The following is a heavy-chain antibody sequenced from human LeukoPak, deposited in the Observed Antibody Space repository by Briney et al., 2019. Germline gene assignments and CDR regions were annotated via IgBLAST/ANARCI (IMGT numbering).Heavy chain of an antibody. CDR3: ARYYGSGSSGGYFGY. J-gene: IGHJ4*02. V-gene: IGHV4-4*07. D-gene: IGHD3-10*01. CDR2: IYTSGST. CDR1: GGSISSYY. Sequence: PSETLSLTCTVSGGSISSYYWSWIRQPAGKGLEWIGRIYTSGSTNYNPSLKSRVTISVDKSKNQFSLKLSSVTAADTAVYYCARYYGSGSSGGYFGYWGQGTLVTVSS.